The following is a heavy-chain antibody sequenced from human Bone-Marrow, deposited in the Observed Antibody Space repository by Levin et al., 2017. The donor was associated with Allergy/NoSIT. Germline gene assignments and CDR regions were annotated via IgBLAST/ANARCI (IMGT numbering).Heavy chain of an antibody. J-gene: IGHJ4*02. V-gene: IGHV3-11*01. CDR2: INSVGTTI. Sequence: LSLTCAASGFPFSDYYMSWIRQAPGKGLEGVSYINSVGTTIYYADSVKGRFTISRDNAKNSLYLQMNSLRAEDTAVYHCARGRTGRSYDFWGQGSLVTVSS. D-gene: IGHD7-27*01. CDR1: GFPFSDYY. CDR3: ARGRTGRSYDF.